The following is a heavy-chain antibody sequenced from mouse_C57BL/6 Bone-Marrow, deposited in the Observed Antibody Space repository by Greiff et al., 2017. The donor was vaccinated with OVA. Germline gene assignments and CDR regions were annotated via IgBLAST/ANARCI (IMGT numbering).Heavy chain of an antibody. CDR2: ISDGGSYT. J-gene: IGHJ4*01. D-gene: IGHD6-5*01. V-gene: IGHV5-4*01. CDR3: ARDSLLYYAMDY. CDR1: GFTFSSYA. Sequence: EVKLVESGGGLVKPGGSLKLSCAASGFTFSSYAMSWVRQTPEKRLEWVATISDGGSYTYYPDNVKGRFTISRDNAKNNLYLQMSHLKSEDTAMYYCARDSLLYYAMDYWGQGTSVTVSS.